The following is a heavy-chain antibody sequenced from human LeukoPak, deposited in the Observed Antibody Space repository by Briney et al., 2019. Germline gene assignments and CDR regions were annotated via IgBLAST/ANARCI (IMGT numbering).Heavy chain of an antibody. J-gene: IGHJ6*02. CDR1: GGSISSYY. D-gene: IGHD6-13*01. Sequence: SETLSLTCTVSGGSISSYYWSWIRQPPGKGLEWIGYIYYSGSTNYNPSPKSRVTISVDTSKNQFSLKLSSVTAADTAVYYCARVATGYRYYYYYGMDVWGQGTTVTVSS. CDR2: IYYSGST. CDR3: ARVATGYRYYYYYGMDV. V-gene: IGHV4-59*01.